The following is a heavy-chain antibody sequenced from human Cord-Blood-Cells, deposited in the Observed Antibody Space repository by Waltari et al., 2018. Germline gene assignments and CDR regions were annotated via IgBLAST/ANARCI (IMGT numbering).Heavy chain of an antibody. CDR2: INPNSGGT. D-gene: IGHD3-3*01. Sequence: QVQLVQSGAEVKKPGASVKVSCKASGYTFTGSYMHWVRQAPGKGLEWMGWINPNSGGTNYAQKFQGRVTMTRDTSISTAYMELSRLRSDDTAVYYCAIDLRFATFGVVLLDYWGQGTLVTVSS. V-gene: IGHV1-2*02. CDR1: GYTFTGSY. CDR3: AIDLRFATFGVVLLDY. J-gene: IGHJ4*02.